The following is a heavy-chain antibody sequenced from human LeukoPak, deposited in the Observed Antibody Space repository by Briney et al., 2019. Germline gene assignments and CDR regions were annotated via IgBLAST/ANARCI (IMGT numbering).Heavy chain of an antibody. D-gene: IGHD3-10*01. V-gene: IGHV3-7*01. CDR2: IKQDGTEK. J-gene: IGHJ4*02. CDR3: ARVAKYYYGSETYYFFEH. CDR1: GFTFTTYW. Sequence: GESLRLSCAASGFTFTTYWMSWVRQAPGKWLEWVANIKQDGTEKYYVDSVKGRFTISRDNAKNSLNLQMNSLRVEDTAVYYCARVAKYYYGSETYYFFEHWGQGTPVTASS.